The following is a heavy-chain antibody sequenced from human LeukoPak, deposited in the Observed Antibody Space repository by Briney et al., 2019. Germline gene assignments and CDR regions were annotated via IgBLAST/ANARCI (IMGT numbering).Heavy chain of an antibody. CDR3: AKFFTADYDFDNDS. J-gene: IGHJ4*02. Sequence: QAGGSLRLSCAASGFTFTTYAMSWVRQAPGKGLEWVSSISSSGGNTFYADSVKGRFTISRDNSKNTLYLQMHSLRAEDTAISYCAKFFTADYDFDNDSWGQGTLVTVSS. D-gene: IGHD3-3*01. CDR2: ISSSGGNT. CDR1: GFTFTTYA. V-gene: IGHV3-23*01.